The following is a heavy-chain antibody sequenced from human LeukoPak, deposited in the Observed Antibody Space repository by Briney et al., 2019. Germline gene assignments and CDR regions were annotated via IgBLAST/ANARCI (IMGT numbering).Heavy chain of an antibody. V-gene: IGHV3-74*01. CDR2: INSDGSST. D-gene: IGHD6-13*01. Sequence: GGSLRLSCAASGFTFSSYWMHWVRQAPGKGLVWVSRINSDGSSTSYADSVKGRFTISRDNSKNTLYLQMNSLRAEDTAVYYCAKDGRAAARPYYFDYWGQGTLVTVSS. CDR3: AKDGRAAARPYYFDY. J-gene: IGHJ4*02. CDR1: GFTFSSYW.